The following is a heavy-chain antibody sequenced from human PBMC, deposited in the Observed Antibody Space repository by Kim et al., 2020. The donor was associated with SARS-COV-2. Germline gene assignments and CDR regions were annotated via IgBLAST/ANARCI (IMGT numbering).Heavy chain of an antibody. Sequence: GGSLRLSCAASGFTVSSNYMSWVRQAPGKGLEWVSVIYSGGSTYYADSVKGRFTISRHNSKNTLYLQMNSLRAEDTAVYYCARAGFGSGRRYYYYGMDVWGQGTTVTVSS. J-gene: IGHJ6*02. CDR2: IYSGGST. CDR3: ARAGFGSGRRYYYYGMDV. D-gene: IGHD3-10*01. V-gene: IGHV3-53*04. CDR1: GFTVSSNY.